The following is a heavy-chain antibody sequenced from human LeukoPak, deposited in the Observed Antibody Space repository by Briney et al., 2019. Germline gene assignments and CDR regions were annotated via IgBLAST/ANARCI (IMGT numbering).Heavy chain of an antibody. CDR2: INPSGGTT. Sequence: GRSLRLSCAASGFTFSNYAMHWVRQAPGQGLEWMGIINPSGGTTNYAQKFQGRVTMTRDTSTSTVYMELSSLRSEDTAVYYCARFAVHRRIAVNGQFGLDYWGRGTLVTVSS. J-gene: IGHJ4*02. CDR1: GFTFSNYA. D-gene: IGHD6-19*01. V-gene: IGHV1-46*01. CDR3: ARFAVHRRIAVNGQFGLDY.